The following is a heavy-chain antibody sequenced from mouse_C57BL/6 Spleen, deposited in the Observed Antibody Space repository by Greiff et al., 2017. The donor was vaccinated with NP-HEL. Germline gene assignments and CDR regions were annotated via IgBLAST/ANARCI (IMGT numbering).Heavy chain of an antibody. CDR2: INPNNGGT. Sequence: VQLQQSGPELVKPGASVKISCKASGYTFTDYYMNWVKQSHGKSLEWIGDINPNNGGTSYNQKFKGKATLAVDKSSSTAYMELRSLTSEDSAVYYCARADYSTPFAYWGQGTLVTVSA. V-gene: IGHV1-26*01. CDR3: ARADYSTPFAY. CDR1: GYTFTDYY. J-gene: IGHJ3*01. D-gene: IGHD2-5*01.